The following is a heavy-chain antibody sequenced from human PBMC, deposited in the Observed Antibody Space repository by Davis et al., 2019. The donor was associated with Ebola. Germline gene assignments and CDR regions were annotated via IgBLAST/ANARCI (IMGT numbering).Heavy chain of an antibody. CDR1: GGSFSGYY. CDR2: INHSGST. J-gene: IGHJ6*02. CDR3: ARGQASDYGDKYGMDV. D-gene: IGHD4-17*01. V-gene: IGHV4-34*01. Sequence: SETLSLTCAVYGGSFSGYYWSWIRPPPGKGLEWIGEINHSGSTNYNPSLKSRVTISVDTSKNQFSLKLSSVTAADTAVYYCARGQASDYGDKYGMDVWGQGTTVTVSS.